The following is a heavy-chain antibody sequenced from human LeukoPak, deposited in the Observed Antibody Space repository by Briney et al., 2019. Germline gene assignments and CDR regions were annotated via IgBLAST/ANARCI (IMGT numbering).Heavy chain of an antibody. CDR1: GGSISSSNW. CDR2: IYHSGST. J-gene: IGHJ5*02. D-gene: IGHD6-19*01. CDR3: ARGFASGWYSRYDP. Sequence: PSGTLSLTCAVSGGSISSSNWWSWVRQPPGKGLEWIGEIYHSGSTNYNPSLKSRVTIPVDTSKNEFSLKMTSVTAADTAVYYCARGFASGWYSRYDPWGQGTLVTVSS. V-gene: IGHV4-4*02.